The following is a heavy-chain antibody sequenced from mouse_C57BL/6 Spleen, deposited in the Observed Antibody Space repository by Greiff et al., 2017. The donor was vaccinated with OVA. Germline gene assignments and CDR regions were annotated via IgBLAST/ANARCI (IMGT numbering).Heavy chain of an antibody. CDR1: GYTFTSYW. CDR2: IDPNSGGT. CDR3: ARSILRYPDYFDY. V-gene: IGHV1-72*01. J-gene: IGHJ2*01. D-gene: IGHD1-1*01. Sequence: VKLQQPGAELVKPGASVKLSCKASGYTFTSYWMHWVKQRPGRGLEWIGRIDPNSGGTKYNEKFKSKATLTVDKPSSTAYMQLSSLTSEDSAVYYGARSILRYPDYFDYWGQGTTLTVSS.